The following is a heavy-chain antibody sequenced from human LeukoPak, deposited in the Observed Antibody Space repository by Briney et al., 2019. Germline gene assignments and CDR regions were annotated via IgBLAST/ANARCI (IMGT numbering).Heavy chain of an antibody. D-gene: IGHD3-10*01. CDR1: GFAFSSYA. CDR2: ISGSGGST. Sequence: GGSLRPSCAASGFAFSSYAMSWVRQAPGKGLEWVSAISGSGGSTYYADSVKGRFTISRDNSKNTLYLQMNSLRAEDTAVYYCAKDELRYYYGSGSPSGFDYWGQGTLVTVSS. CDR3: AKDELRYYYGSGSPSGFDY. J-gene: IGHJ4*02. V-gene: IGHV3-23*01.